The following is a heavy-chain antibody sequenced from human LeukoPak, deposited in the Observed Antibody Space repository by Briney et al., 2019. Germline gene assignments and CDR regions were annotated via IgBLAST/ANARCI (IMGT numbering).Heavy chain of an antibody. D-gene: IGHD6-6*01. J-gene: IGHJ4*02. CDR1: GFTFRKHW. CDR3: ASRPTSSSPPREDY. CDR2: IKEDGSEK. Sequence: GGSLRLSCAADGFTFRKHWMSWVRQAMGKGLECVAKIKEDGSEKHYVDSVKGRFTISRDNTKNSLYLQMNSLRAEDTAVYYCASRPTSSSPPREDYWGQGTLVTVSS. V-gene: IGHV3-7*01.